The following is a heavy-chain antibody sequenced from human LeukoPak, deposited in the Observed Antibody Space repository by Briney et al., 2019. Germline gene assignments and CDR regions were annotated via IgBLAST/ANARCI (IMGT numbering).Heavy chain of an antibody. V-gene: IGHV4-38-2*02. CDR3: ARDRPGGSSLDY. CDR2: IYHSGST. CDR1: GYSISSGYY. Sequence: SETLSLTCTVSGYSISSGYYWGWIRQPPGKGLEWIGSIYHSGSTYYNPSLKSRVTISVDTSKNQFSLNLSSVTAADTAVYYCARDRPGGSSLDYWGQGTLVTVSS. D-gene: IGHD2-2*01. J-gene: IGHJ4*02.